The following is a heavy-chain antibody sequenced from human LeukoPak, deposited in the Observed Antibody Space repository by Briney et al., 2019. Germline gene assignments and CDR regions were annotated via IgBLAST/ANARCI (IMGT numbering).Heavy chain of an antibody. CDR1: GGSIRSYY. J-gene: IGHJ5*02. CDR2: IYYSGNT. D-gene: IGHD3-9*01. Sequence: SETLSLTCTVSGGSIRSYYWSWIRQPPGKGLEWIGYIYYSGNTNYNPSLKSRVTISVDTSKNQFSLKLSSVTAADTAVYYCARVYYDIFSWFDPWGQGTLVTVSS. V-gene: IGHV4-59*12. CDR3: ARVYYDIFSWFDP.